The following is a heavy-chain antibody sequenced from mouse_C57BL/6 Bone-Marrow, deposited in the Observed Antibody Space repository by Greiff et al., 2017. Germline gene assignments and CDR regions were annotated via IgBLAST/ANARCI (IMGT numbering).Heavy chain of an antibody. D-gene: IGHD2-1*01. CDR1: GYTFTSYW. J-gene: IGHJ3*01. Sequence: EVQLQQSGTVLARPGASVKMSCKTSGYTFTSYWMHWVKQRPGQGLEWIGAIYPGNSDTSYNQKFKGKAKLPAVTSASTAYMELSSLTNEDSAVYYCTVRYGNFSWFAYWGQGTLVTVSA. CDR2: IYPGNSDT. CDR3: TVRYGNFSWFAY. V-gene: IGHV1-5*01.